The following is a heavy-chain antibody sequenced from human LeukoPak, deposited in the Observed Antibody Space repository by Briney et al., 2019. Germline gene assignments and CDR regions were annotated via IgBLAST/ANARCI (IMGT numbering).Heavy chain of an antibody. CDR3: ARGYELTVQVAGLVRAFDI. V-gene: IGHV4-34*01. J-gene: IGHJ3*02. CDR2: INHSGST. Sequence: SETLSLTCAVYGGSFSGYYWSWIRQPPGKGLEWIGEINHSGSTNYNPSLKSRVTISVDTSKNQFSLKLNSVLAADTAVYYCARGYELTVQVAGLVRAFDIWGQGTMVTVSS. CDR1: GGSFSGYY. D-gene: IGHD6-19*01.